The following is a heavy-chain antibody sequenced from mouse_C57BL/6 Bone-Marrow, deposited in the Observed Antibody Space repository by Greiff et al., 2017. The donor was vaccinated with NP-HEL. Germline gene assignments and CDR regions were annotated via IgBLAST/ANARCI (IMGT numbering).Heavy chain of an antibody. CDR3: ARDRDYGSSYVAWFAY. CDR1: GFTFSSYA. V-gene: IGHV5-4*01. J-gene: IGHJ3*01. D-gene: IGHD1-1*01. Sequence: EVQGVESGGGLVKPGGSLKLSCAASGFTFSSYAMSWVRQTPEKRLEWVATISDGGSYTYYPDNVKGRFTISRDNAKNNLYLQMSHLKSEDTAMYYCARDRDYGSSYVAWFAYWGQGTLVTVSA. CDR2: ISDGGSYT.